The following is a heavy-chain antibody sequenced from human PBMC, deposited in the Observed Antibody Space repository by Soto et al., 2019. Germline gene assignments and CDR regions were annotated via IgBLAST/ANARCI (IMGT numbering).Heavy chain of an antibody. J-gene: IGHJ4*02. CDR2: IYYSGYA. Sequence: QVQLQESGPGLVKPSETLSLTCSVSGGSGGYFWTWIRQYPGKGLDWIGYIYYSGYAYYNPSLKIRLTMAVDTSMHQYSLNLTSVTAADTAVYFWARGARLGGLDYWGQGILGTVAS. D-gene: IGHD3-10*01. CDR3: ARGARLGGLDY. CDR1: GGSGGYF. V-gene: IGHV4-31*03.